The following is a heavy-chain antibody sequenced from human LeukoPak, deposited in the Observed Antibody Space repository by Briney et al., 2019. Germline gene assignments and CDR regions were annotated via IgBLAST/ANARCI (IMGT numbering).Heavy chain of an antibody. V-gene: IGHV4-31*03. D-gene: IGHD3-22*01. J-gene: IGHJ4*02. CDR2: IDYSGST. CDR1: GGSISSGGYY. CDR3: ATSSSGYYYVGY. Sequence: PSQTLSLTCTVSGGSISSGGYYWSWIRQHPGKGLEWIGYIDYSGSTYYNPSLKSRVTISVDTSKNQFSLRLSSVTAADTAVYYCATSSSGYYYVGYWGQGTLVTVSS.